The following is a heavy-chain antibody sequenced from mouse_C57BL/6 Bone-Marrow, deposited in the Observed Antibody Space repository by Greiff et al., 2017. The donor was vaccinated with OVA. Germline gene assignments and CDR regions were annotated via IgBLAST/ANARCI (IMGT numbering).Heavy chain of an antibody. Sequence: EVQLQESGGGLVQPGGSMKLSCVASGFTFSNYWMNWVRQSPEKGLEWVAQIRLKSDNYATHYAESVKGRFTISRDDSKSSVYLQMNNLRAEDTGIYYCTGGKLTGAFDYWGQGTTLTVSS. V-gene: IGHV6-3*01. CDR2: IRLKSDNYAT. J-gene: IGHJ2*01. CDR1: GFTFSNYW. D-gene: IGHD4-1*01. CDR3: TGGKLTGAFDY.